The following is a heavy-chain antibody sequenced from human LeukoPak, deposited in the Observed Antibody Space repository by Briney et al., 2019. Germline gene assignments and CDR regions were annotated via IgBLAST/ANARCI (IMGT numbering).Heavy chain of an antibody. J-gene: IGHJ4*02. CDR1: GYTFTIYV. D-gene: IGHD2-21*01. V-gene: IGHV1-3*01. CDR3: ARDDCGDTCYPGGY. Sequence: ASVKVSCKASGYTFTIYVIHWVRQAPGQRPEWMGWINAGNGDTKYSHHFQGRVTITRDTSASTAYMEMSSLTSEDTALYYCARDDCGDTCYPGGYWGQGTLVTVSS. CDR2: INAGNGDT.